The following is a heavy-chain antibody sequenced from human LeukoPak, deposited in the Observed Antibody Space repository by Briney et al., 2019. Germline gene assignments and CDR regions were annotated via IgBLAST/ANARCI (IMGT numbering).Heavy chain of an antibody. D-gene: IGHD3-10*01. J-gene: IGHJ4*02. CDR2: ISSSGYST. CDR3: AKDRMANYYNNNFGY. Sequence: GGSLRLSCAASGLTFSNYAMSWVRQAPGKGLEWVSAISSSGYSTYYADSVKGRFTISRDNSKNTLYLQVSSPRAEDTAIYYCAKDRMANYYNNNFGYWGQGTLVTVSS. V-gene: IGHV3-23*01. CDR1: GLTFSNYA.